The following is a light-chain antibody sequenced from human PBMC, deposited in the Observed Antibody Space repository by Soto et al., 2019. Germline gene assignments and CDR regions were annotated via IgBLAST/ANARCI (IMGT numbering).Light chain of an antibody. Sequence: ILLTQSPSSLSASVGDRVTITCRASQGIDSSFAWYQQKPGKAPKLLIYAASSLQSGVPSRFSGSGSGTEFTLTISSLQPDDFATYYCQQHNGYSERMFGQGTKVDIK. CDR2: AAS. CDR1: QGIDSS. CDR3: QQHNGYSERM. J-gene: IGKJ1*01. V-gene: IGKV1-9*01.